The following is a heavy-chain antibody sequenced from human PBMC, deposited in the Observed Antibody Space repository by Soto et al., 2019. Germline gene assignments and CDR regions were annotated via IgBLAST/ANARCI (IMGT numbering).Heavy chain of an antibody. Sequence: SLRLSCAASGFTFSSYAMHWVRQAPGKGLEWVAVISYDGSNKYYADSVKGRSTISRDNSKNTLCLQMNSLRAEDTAVYYCARDVESGSSQYYYYYYGMDVWGQGTTVTVSS. CDR2: ISYDGSNK. CDR3: ARDVESGSSQYYYYYYGMDV. V-gene: IGHV3-30-3*01. CDR1: GFTFSSYA. D-gene: IGHD1-26*01. J-gene: IGHJ6*02.